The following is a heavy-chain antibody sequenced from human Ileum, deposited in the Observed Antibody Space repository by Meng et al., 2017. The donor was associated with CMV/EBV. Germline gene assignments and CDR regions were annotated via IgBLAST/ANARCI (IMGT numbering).Heavy chain of an antibody. Sequence: GGSLRLSCAASGFTFSSYWMSWVRQARGKGLEWVANIKQDGSEKYYVDSVKGRFTISRDNAKNSLYLQMNSLRAEDTAVYYCARDGHVLRFLEWLFWFDPWGQGTLVTVSS. CDR1: GFTFSSYW. D-gene: IGHD3-3*01. CDR3: ARDGHVLRFLEWLFWFDP. V-gene: IGHV3-7*01. J-gene: IGHJ5*02. CDR2: IKQDGSEK.